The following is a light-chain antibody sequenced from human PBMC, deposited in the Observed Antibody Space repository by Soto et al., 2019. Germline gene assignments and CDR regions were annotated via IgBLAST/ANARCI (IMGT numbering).Light chain of an antibody. J-gene: IGLJ1*01. CDR3: SSYAGSSTYV. CDR2: EVN. CDR1: SSDVGGYNY. Sequence: QSALTQPPSASGSPGQSVTISCTGTSSDVGGYNYVSWYQQHPGKAPKLMIYEVNKRPSGVPDRFSGSKSGSTASLTVSGLQAEGEADYYCSSYAGSSTYVFGTGTKVTVL. V-gene: IGLV2-8*01.